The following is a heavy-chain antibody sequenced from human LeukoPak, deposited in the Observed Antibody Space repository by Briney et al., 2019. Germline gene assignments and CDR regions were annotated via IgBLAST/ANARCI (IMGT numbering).Heavy chain of an antibody. Sequence: GRSLRLSCVASGFTFSNHGMHWVRQAPGKGLEWVAVTSHDGSNKYYADSVKGRFTISRDTSKNTLYLQMNSLRAEDTAVYYCAKDLWLVQGGDAFDIWGQGTMVTVSS. CDR1: GFTFSNHG. V-gene: IGHV3-30*18. J-gene: IGHJ3*02. D-gene: IGHD6-19*01. CDR3: AKDLWLVQGGDAFDI. CDR2: TSHDGSNK.